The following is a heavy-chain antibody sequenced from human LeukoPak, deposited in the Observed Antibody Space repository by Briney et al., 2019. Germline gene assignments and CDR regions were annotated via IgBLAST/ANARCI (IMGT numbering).Heavy chain of an antibody. D-gene: IGHD6-25*01. CDR1: GFTFRDLW. CDR2: IKPDGSDK. V-gene: IGHV3-7*01. J-gene: IGHJ4*02. CDR3: ARGGSGSSRYWFY. Sequence: GGSLRLSCAASGFTFRDLWMTWVRQALGKGLEWVANIKPDGSDKYYVDSVKGRFTISRDNADNSLYLQMNSLRGEDTAVYFCARGGSGSSRYWFYWGQGTLVTVSS.